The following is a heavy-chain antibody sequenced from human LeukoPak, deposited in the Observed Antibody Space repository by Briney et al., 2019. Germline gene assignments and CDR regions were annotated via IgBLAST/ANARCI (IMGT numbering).Heavy chain of an antibody. D-gene: IGHD3-3*01. Sequence: GGSMRLSCAAAGFTFSSYWMSWVRQAPGEGLEWVANIKQDGSEKYYVDSVKGRFTISRDNAKNSLYLQMNSLRAEDTAVYYCARDPPGYYDFWSGYYPGEGDYFDYWGQGTLVTVSS. J-gene: IGHJ4*02. CDR3: ARDPPGYYDFWSGYYPGEGDYFDY. CDR2: IKQDGSEK. V-gene: IGHV3-7*01. CDR1: GFTFSSYW.